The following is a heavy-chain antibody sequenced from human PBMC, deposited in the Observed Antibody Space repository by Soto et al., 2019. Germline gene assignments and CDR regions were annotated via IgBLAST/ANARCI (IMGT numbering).Heavy chain of an antibody. D-gene: IGHD2-2*02. V-gene: IGHV6-1*01. CDR3: ARARAVVVPAAIANYGMDV. J-gene: IGHJ6*02. CDR1: GESVSSNSAA. Sequence: PSQTLSLTCAISGESVSSNSAAWNWIRQSPSRGLEWLGRTYYRSKWYNDYAVSVKSRITINPDTSKNQFSLQLNSVTPEDTAVYYCARARAVVVPAAIANYGMDVWGQGTTVTVSS. CDR2: TYYRSKWYN.